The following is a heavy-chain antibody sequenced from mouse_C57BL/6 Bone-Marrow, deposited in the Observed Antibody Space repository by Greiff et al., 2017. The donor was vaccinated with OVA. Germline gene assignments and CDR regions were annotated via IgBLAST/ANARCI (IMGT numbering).Heavy chain of an antibody. CDR3: TTLYGNYWYFDV. J-gene: IGHJ1*03. CDR2: IDPENGDT. D-gene: IGHD2-1*01. CDR1: GFNIKDDY. V-gene: IGHV14-4*01. Sequence: VQLQQSGAELVRPGASVKLSCTASGFNIKDDYMHWVKQRPEQGLEWIGWIDPENGDTEYASKFQGKATITADTSSNTAYLQLSSLTSEDTAVYYCTTLYGNYWYFDVWGTGTTVTVSS.